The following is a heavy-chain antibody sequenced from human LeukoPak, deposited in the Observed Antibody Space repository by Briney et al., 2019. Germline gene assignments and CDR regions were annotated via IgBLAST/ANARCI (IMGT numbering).Heavy chain of an antibody. CDR2: ISAYNGNT. Sequence: ASVKVSFKASGYTFTSYGISWVRQAPGQGLEWMGWISAYNGNTNYAQKLQGRVTMTTDTSTSTAYMELRSLRSDDTAVYYCARDSRLYCSSTSCKYYYYYGMDVWGQGTTVTVSS. J-gene: IGHJ6*02. D-gene: IGHD2-2*01. CDR1: GYTFTSYG. V-gene: IGHV1-18*01. CDR3: ARDSRLYCSSTSCKYYYYYGMDV.